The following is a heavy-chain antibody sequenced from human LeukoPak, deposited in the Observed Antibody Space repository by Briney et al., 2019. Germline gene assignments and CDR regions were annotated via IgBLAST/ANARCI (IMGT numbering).Heavy chain of an antibody. CDR2: ISAGGGST. D-gene: IGHD6-13*01. J-gene: IGHJ4*02. CDR3: AKDAAGPEY. CDR1: GLTFSDYS. V-gene: IGHV3-23*01. Sequence: GGSLRLSCAASGLTFSDYSMIWVRQAPGKGLFWVSGISAGGGSTYYADSVKGRFTISRDNSRNTLHLQMNSMRAEDTAVYYCAKDAAGPEYWGQGTLVTVSS.